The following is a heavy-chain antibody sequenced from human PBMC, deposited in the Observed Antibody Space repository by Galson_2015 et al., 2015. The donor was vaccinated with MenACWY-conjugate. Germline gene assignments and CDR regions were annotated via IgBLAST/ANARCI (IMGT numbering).Heavy chain of an antibody. V-gene: IGHV3-74*01. Sequence: SLRLSCAASGFTFSSYWMHWVRQAPGKGLVWVSRIKSDGSSTSYADSVKGRFTISRDNAKNSLYLQMNSLRAEDTAVYYCARGRHIVVVTAIHAFDIWGQGTMVTVSS. CDR3: ARGRHIVVVTAIHAFDI. D-gene: IGHD2-21*02. CDR2: IKSDGSST. CDR1: GFTFSSYW. J-gene: IGHJ3*02.